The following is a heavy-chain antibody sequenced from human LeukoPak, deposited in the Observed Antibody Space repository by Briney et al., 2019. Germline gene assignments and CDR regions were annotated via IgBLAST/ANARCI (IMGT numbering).Heavy chain of an antibody. CDR2: ISSNGGST. J-gene: IGHJ4*02. V-gene: IGHV3-64D*06. CDR3: VKDSSSGSYFDY. Sequence: GGSLRLSCSASGFTFSRYAMHWVRQAPGKGLEHVSAISSNGGSTYYADSVKGRFTISRDNSRNTLHLQMSSLRVEDTAVYYCVKDSSSGSYFDYWGQGTLVTVSS. D-gene: IGHD3-10*01. CDR1: GFTFSRYA.